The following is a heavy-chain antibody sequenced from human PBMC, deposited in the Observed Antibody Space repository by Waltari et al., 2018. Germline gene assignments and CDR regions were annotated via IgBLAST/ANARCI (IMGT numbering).Heavy chain of an antibody. V-gene: IGHV4-34*01. D-gene: IGHD2-15*01. CDR3: ARRRWELPDFDY. CDR1: GGSFSGYY. Sequence: QVQLQQWGAGLLKPSETLSLTCAVYGGSFSGYYWSWIRQPPGKGLEWIGEINHSGSTNYNPSLKSRVTISVDTSKNQFSLKLSSVTAADTAVYYCARRRWELPDFDYWGQGTLVTVSS. CDR2: INHSGST. J-gene: IGHJ4*02.